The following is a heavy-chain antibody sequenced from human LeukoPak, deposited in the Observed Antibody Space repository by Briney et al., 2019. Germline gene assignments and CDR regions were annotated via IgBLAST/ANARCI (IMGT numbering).Heavy chain of an antibody. J-gene: IGHJ4*02. CDR2: INWNGGST. CDR3: ARDGPGGGSHYTNY. CDR1: GFTFDDYG. D-gene: IGHD1-26*01. Sequence: PGGSLRLSCAASGFTFDDYGMSWVRQAPGKGLEWVSHINWNGGSTHYADSVKGRFTISRDSAKNSLYLQMNSLRAEDTALYYCARDGPGGGSHYTNYWGQGTLVTVSS. V-gene: IGHV3-20*04.